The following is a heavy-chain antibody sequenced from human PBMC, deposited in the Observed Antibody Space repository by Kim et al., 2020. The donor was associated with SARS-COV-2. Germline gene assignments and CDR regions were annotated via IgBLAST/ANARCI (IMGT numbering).Heavy chain of an antibody. CDR2: IYYSGST. Sequence: SETLSLTCTVSGGSISSSSYYWGWIRQPPGKGLEWIGSIYYSGSTYYNPSLKSRVTISVDTSKNQFSLKLSSVTAADTAVYYCARGDSSGWDEGEVDYWGQGTLVTVSS. D-gene: IGHD6-19*01. CDR1: GGSISSSSYY. V-gene: IGHV4-39*01. J-gene: IGHJ4*02. CDR3: ARGDSSGWDEGEVDY.